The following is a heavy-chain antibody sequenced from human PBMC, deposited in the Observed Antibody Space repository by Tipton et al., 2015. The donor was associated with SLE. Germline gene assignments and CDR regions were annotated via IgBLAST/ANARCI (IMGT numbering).Heavy chain of an antibody. CDR3: AREVVYDYVWGDLWYFDL. CDR2: TYYRSKWYN. CDR1: GDSVSSNSAA. Sequence: GLVKPSQTLSLTCAISGDSVSSNSAAWNWIRQSPSRGLEWLGRTYYRSKWYNDYAVSVKSRITINPDTSKNQFSLKLSSVTAADTAVYYCAREVVYDYVWGDLWYFDLWGRGTLVTVSS. V-gene: IGHV6-1*01. D-gene: IGHD3-16*01. J-gene: IGHJ2*01.